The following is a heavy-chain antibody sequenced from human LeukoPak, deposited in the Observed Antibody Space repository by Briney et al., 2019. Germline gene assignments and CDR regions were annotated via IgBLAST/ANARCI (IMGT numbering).Heavy chain of an antibody. CDR3: ARDRRWRRDSKTPYYYYGMDV. D-gene: IGHD5-24*01. V-gene: IGHV1-18*01. J-gene: IGHJ6*02. CDR1: GYTFTSYG. Sequence: ASVKVSCKAFGYTFTSYGINWVRQAPGLWLEWLDCFSPYNGNTIYAQKLQGRVAMTTDTSTRTVYMELRSLGSDDTAVYYCARDRRWRRDSKTPYYYYGMDVWGQGTTVTVS. CDR2: FSPYNGNT.